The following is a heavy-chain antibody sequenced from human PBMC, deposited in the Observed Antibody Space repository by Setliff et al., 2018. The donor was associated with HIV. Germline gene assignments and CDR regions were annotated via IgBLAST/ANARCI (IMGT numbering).Heavy chain of an antibody. V-gene: IGHV1-69*10. J-gene: IGHJ4*02. Sequence: ASVKVSCKASGGTFSSYAINWVRQAPGQGLEWMGGIIPILGIANYAQKFQGRVTITADKSTSTAYMELSSLRSEDTAVYYCARGGPLRFLEWLLSFFDYWGQGTLVTVSS. D-gene: IGHD3-3*01. CDR3: ARGGPLRFLEWLLSFFDY. CDR2: IIPILGIA. CDR1: GGTFSSYA.